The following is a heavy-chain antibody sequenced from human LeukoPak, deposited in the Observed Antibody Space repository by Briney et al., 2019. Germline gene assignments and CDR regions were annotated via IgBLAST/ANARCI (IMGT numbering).Heavy chain of an antibody. CDR2: INSDGSST. D-gene: IGHD4-23*01. V-gene: IGHV3-74*01. CDR3: ARGPMVVTPIGY. CDR1: GFTFSSYW. J-gene: IGHJ4*02. Sequence: GGSLRLSCAASGFTFSSYWMHWVRQAPGKGLVWVSRINSDGSSTSYADSVKGRFTISRDNAKNSLYLQMNSLRAEDTAVYYCARGPMVVTPIGYWGQGTLVTVSS.